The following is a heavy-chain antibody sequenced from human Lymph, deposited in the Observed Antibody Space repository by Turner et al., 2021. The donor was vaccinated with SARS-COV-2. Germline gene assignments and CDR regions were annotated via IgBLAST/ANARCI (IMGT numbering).Heavy chain of an antibody. CDR2: ISGDGCST. CDR1: GFTFDDYA. D-gene: IGHD5-12*01. CDR3: AKEGLSGRRLQFVPYFAY. V-gene: IGHV3-43*02. Sequence: EVQLVESGGGVVQPGGSLRLSCAASGFTFDDYAMHWVRQAPGKCLEWVSLISGDGCSTYYADSVKGRFTISRDDSKNSLYLQINSLRTEDTALYYCAKEGLSGRRLQFVPYFAYWGQGTLVSVSS. J-gene: IGHJ4*02.